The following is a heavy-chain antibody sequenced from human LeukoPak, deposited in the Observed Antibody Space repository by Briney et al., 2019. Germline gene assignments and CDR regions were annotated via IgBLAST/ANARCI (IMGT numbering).Heavy chain of an antibody. CDR1: GFTFSSYA. CDR3: AADLRITISP. D-gene: IGHD3-3*01. V-gene: IGHV3-53*04. J-gene: IGHJ5*02. CDR2: IYSGGST. Sequence: PGGSLRLSCAASGFTFSSYAMSWVRQAPGEGLEWVSVIYSGGSTYYADSVKGRFTISRYNSKNTLYLQMNSLRAEDTAVYYCAADLRITISPWGQGTLVTVSS.